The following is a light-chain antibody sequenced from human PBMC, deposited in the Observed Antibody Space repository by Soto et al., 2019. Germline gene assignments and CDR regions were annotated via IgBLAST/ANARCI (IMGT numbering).Light chain of an antibody. Sequence: QSVLTQPPSVSGAPGQRVTISCTGSSSNIGAGYDVHWYQQLPGTAPKLLIYGNSNRPSGVPDRFSGSKSGTSASLAITGLRAEDEADYYCQSYDSSLSGSYVFGNGTKVTVL. J-gene: IGLJ1*01. CDR3: QSYDSSLSGSYV. V-gene: IGLV1-40*01. CDR2: GNS. CDR1: SSNIGAGYD.